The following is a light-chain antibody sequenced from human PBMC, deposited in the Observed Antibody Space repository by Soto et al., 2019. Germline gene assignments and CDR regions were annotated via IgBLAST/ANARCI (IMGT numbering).Light chain of an antibody. V-gene: IGKV3-20*01. CDR1: QSISADY. CDR2: GGS. CDR3: QHYGSSVFT. J-gene: IGKJ3*01. Sequence: EIELTQSPGTLSLSPGGRAAISCRASQSISADYLVWYQQKPGQAPSLLNYGGSSSATGIPDRFSGSGSGRDFTLTISRLAQEDVAVYYCQHYGSSVFTFGPGTKVDIK.